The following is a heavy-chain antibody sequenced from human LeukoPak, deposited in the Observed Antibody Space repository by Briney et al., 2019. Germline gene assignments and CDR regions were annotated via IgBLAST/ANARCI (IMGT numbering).Heavy chain of an antibody. CDR2: ISAYNGNT. CDR3: ARGGRQDDISKGYYYEGFDY. J-gene: IGHJ4*02. D-gene: IGHD3-9*01. Sequence: ASVKVSCKTSGYIFSNHGISWLRQAPGQGLEWMGWISAYNGNTYSGQKFQGRISMTTDTSTATAYMDLRSLRSDDTAVYYCARGGRQDDISKGYYYEGFDYWGQGTLVTVSS. CDR1: GYIFSNHG. V-gene: IGHV1-18*01.